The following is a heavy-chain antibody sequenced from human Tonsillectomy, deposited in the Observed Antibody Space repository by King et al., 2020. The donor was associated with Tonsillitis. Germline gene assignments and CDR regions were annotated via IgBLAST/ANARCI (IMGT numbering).Heavy chain of an antibody. CDR3: ARVERPYYYESSGYYYFYY. V-gene: IGHV3-30-3*01. J-gene: IGHJ4*02. Sequence: VQLVESGGGVVQPGRSLRLSCAASGFSFSSYSMHWVRQAPGKGLEWLAVISSDGTNNYYGDSVKGRFSISRDNSNDTLYLQMNSLRVEDTAIYFCARVERPYYYESSGYYYFYYWGQGTLVTVSS. D-gene: IGHD3-22*01. CDR1: GFSFSSYS. CDR2: ISSDGTNN.